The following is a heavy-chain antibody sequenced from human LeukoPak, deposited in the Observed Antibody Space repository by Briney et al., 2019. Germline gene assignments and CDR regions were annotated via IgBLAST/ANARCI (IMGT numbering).Heavy chain of an antibody. CDR1: GGSFSGYY. CDR3: ARGYVLRYFDWLGRNNWFDP. D-gene: IGHD3-9*01. V-gene: IGHV4-34*01. CDR2: INHSGST. Sequence: SENLSLTCAVYGGSFSGYYWSWIRQPPGKGLEWIGEINHSGSTNYNPSLKSRVTISVDTSKNQFSLKLSSVTAADTAVYYCARGYVLRYFDWLGRNNWFDPWGQGTLVTVSS. J-gene: IGHJ5*02.